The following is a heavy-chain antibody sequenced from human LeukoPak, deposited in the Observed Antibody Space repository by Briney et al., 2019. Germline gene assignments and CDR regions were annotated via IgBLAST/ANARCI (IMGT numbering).Heavy chain of an antibody. Sequence: SETLSLTCTVSGGSINNYYWSWIRQPAGKGLEWIGRIHSSGSTYYNPSLKSRVTISVDTSKNQFSLKLSSVTAADTAVYYCARMGGYSGYATHWGQGTLVTVSS. D-gene: IGHD5-12*01. J-gene: IGHJ4*02. CDR1: GGSINNYY. CDR2: IHSSGST. CDR3: ARMGGYSGYATH. V-gene: IGHV4-4*07.